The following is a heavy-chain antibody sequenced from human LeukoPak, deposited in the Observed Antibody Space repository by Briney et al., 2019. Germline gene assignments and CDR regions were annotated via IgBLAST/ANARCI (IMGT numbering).Heavy chain of an antibody. V-gene: IGHV3-48*03. D-gene: IGHD3-9*01. CDR1: GFTFSSYE. J-gene: IGHJ4*02. CDR2: ISSSGSTI. Sequence: PGGSLTLSCAASGFTFSSYEMNWVRQAPGKGLERVSYISSSGSTIYYADSVKGRFTISRDNAKNSLYLQMNSLRAEDTAVYYCARAMLRYFDDSYFDYWGQGTLVTVSS. CDR3: ARAMLRYFDDSYFDY.